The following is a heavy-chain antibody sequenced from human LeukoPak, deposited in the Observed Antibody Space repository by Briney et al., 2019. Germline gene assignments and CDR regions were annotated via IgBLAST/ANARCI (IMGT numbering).Heavy chain of an antibody. J-gene: IGHJ4*02. CDR1: GFTFSSYA. CDR3: AREPPLGY. D-gene: IGHD6-13*01. V-gene: IGHV3-30-3*01. CDR2: ISYDGSNK. Sequence: GRCLRLSCAASGFTFSSYAMHWVRQAPGKGLEWVAVISYDGSNKYYADSVKGRFTISRDNSKNTLYLQMNSLRAEDTAVYYCAREPPLGYWGQGTLVTVSS.